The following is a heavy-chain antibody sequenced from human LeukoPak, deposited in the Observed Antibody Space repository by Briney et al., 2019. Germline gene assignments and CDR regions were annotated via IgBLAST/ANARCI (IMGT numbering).Heavy chain of an antibody. V-gene: IGHV4-59*01. CDR2: IYYSGST. CDR3: ARALIRGRPPYYYYYMDV. Sequence: PSETLSLTCTVSGGSISSYYWSWIRQPPGKGLEWIGYIYYSGSTNYNPSLKSRVTISVDTSKNQFSLKLSSVTAADTAVYYCARALIRGRPPYYYYYMDVWGKGTTVTISS. CDR1: GGSISSYY. J-gene: IGHJ6*03. D-gene: IGHD3-10*01.